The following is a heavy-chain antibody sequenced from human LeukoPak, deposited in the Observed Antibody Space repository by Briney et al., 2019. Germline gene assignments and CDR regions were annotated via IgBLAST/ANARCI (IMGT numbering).Heavy chain of an antibody. V-gene: IGHV3-9*01. J-gene: IGHJ4*02. CDR2: ISWNSGNI. Sequence: GGSLRLSCATSGFTFDGYALHWVRQAPGKGLEWVSGISWNSGNIGYAASVKGRFTISRDNSRNTLYLQMNNLRAEDTAVYYCASRPPSETYFGVFDYWGQGTLVTVSS. CDR1: GFTFDGYA. D-gene: IGHD1-26*01. CDR3: ASRPPSETYFGVFDY.